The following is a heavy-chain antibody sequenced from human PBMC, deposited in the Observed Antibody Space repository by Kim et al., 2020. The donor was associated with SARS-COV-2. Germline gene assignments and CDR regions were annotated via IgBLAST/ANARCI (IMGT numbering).Heavy chain of an antibody. V-gene: IGHV1-2*06. J-gene: IGHJ4*02. CDR1: GYNFIGYY. D-gene: IGHD3-10*01. CDR3: ARDMISMIRGGPLGPSGH. CDR2: ITPHNGGT. Sequence: ASVKVSCKASGYNFIGYYIHWVRQAPGQGLEWMGRITPHNGGTNYAQKFQGRVTLTRDTSISTAYMELSGLRFDDTAVYYCARDMISMIRGGPLGPSGHWGQGVLVTVSS.